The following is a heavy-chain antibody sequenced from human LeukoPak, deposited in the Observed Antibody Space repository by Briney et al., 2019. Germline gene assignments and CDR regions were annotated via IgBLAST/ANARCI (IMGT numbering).Heavy chain of an antibody. V-gene: IGHV3-11*01. CDR2: ISSSGNTI. Sequence: PGGSLRLSCAASGFTFSDYYMSWIRQAPGKGLEWVSYISSSGNTIYYADSVKGRFTISRDNAKNSLYLQMNSLRAEDTAVYYCARGIEMATTFFDYWGQGTLVTVSS. J-gene: IGHJ4*02. D-gene: IGHD5-24*01. CDR1: GFTFSDYY. CDR3: ARGIEMATTFFDY.